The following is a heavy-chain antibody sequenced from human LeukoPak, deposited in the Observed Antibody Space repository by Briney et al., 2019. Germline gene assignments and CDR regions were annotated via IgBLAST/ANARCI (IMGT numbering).Heavy chain of an antibody. CDR1: GGSFSSGSYY. Sequence: SETLSLTCTVSGGSFSSGSYYWSWIRQPAGKGLEWIGRIYTSGSTNYNPALKSRVTISIDTSKNQLSLKLSSVTAADTAVYYCARGGYYGSGNDFRFDPWGQGTLVTVSS. J-gene: IGHJ5*02. CDR3: ARGGYYGSGNDFRFDP. D-gene: IGHD3-10*01. V-gene: IGHV4-61*02. CDR2: IYTSGST.